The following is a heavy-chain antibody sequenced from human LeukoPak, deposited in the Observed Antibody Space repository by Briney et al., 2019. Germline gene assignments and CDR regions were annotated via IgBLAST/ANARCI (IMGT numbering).Heavy chain of an antibody. CDR3: ATSNDAKIAPFDH. J-gene: IGHJ4*02. CDR2: INTKGET. CDR1: GVSMSAYQ. Sequence: SETLSLTCTVSGVSMSAYQWSWVRQSPEKGLEGIGCINTKGETSYNPSLKSRVTTSVDPSKSQFSLRLTSVTAADTAVYYCATSNDAKIAPFDHWGQGAPVTVSS. V-gene: IGHV4-4*09. D-gene: IGHD2-21*01.